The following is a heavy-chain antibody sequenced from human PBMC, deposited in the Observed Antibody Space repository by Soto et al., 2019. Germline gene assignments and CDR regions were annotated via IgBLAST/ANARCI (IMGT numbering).Heavy chain of an antibody. J-gene: IGHJ5*01. V-gene: IGHV3-11*01. Sequence: QVQLVESGGGLVKPGGSLRLSWAASGFTFGTSYMSWIRQTPGKGLEGLSYISGGGGDIAYADSVRGRFTISRDNARNSLYLQLNSLRADDTAVYYCARSARLFDSWGQGTLVTVSS. D-gene: IGHD6-6*01. CDR3: ARSARLFDS. CDR2: ISGGGGDI. CDR1: GFTFGTSY.